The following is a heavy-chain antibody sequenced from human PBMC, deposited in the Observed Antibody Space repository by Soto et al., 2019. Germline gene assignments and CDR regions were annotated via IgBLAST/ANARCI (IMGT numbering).Heavy chain of an antibody. J-gene: IGHJ5*02. CDR3: ARAVGATKDWFDP. D-gene: IGHD1-26*01. Sequence: GGSLRLSCAASGFTFSSYAMSWVRQAPGKGLEWVSAISGSGGSTYYADSVKGRFTISRDNAKNSLYLQMNSLRAEDTAVYYCARAVGATKDWFDPWGQGTLVTVSS. V-gene: IGHV3-23*01. CDR1: GFTFSSYA. CDR2: ISGSGGST.